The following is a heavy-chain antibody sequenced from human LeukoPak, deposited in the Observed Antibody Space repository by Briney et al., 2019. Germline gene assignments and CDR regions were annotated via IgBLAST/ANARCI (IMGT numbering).Heavy chain of an antibody. CDR1: GFTFSSYA. Sequence: PGGSLRLSCAASGFTFSSYAMSWVRQAPGKGLEWVSIVSDGGGSTFYADSVKGRFTISRDNSKNTLYLQMNHLRAEDSAIYYCAKRVSYSSGSHFDYWGQGTLVTVSS. CDR3: AKRVSYSSGSHFDY. V-gene: IGHV3-23*01. D-gene: IGHD3-10*01. J-gene: IGHJ4*02. CDR2: VSDGGGST.